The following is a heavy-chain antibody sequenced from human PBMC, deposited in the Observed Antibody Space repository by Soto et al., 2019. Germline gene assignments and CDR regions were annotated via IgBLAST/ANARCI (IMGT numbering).Heavy chain of an antibody. CDR3: ANDSRPFVAAFDY. V-gene: IGHV3-23*01. CDR1: GLTFSSYA. J-gene: IGHJ4*02. CDR2: ISGSGGST. Sequence: EVQLLESGGGLVQPGGSLRLSCAASGLTFSSYAMSWVRQAPGKGLEWVSAISGSGGSTYYADSVKGRFTMSRDNSRNTRYVQMNSLRAGGTAVYYCANDSRPFVAAFDYWGQGTLVTVSS. D-gene: IGHD2-15*01.